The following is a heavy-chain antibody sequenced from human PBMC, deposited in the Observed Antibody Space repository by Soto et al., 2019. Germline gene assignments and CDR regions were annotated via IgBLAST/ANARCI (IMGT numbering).Heavy chain of an antibody. J-gene: IGHJ3*02. V-gene: IGHV3-66*01. Sequence: GGSLRLSCAASGFTVSSNYMSWVRQAPGKGLEWVSVIYSGGSTYYADSVKGRFTISRDNPKNTLYLQMNSLRAEDTAVYYCARGLGYCSGGSCPDAFDIWGQGTMVTVSS. CDR1: GFTVSSNY. CDR2: IYSGGST. CDR3: ARGLGYCSGGSCPDAFDI. D-gene: IGHD2-15*01.